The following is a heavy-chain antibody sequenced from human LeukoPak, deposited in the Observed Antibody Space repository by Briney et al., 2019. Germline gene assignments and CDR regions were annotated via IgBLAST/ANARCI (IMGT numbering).Heavy chain of an antibody. Sequence: GGSLRLSCGASGFTFSSYEMNWVRQATGKGLVWVSYISSSGSTIYYADSVKGRFTIYRDNAKKSLYLQMNSLRAEDTAVYYCAREGVYDSWDYWGQGTLVTVSS. CDR1: GFTFSSYE. CDR2: ISSSGSTI. V-gene: IGHV3-48*03. D-gene: IGHD3-3*01. CDR3: AREGVYDSWDY. J-gene: IGHJ4*02.